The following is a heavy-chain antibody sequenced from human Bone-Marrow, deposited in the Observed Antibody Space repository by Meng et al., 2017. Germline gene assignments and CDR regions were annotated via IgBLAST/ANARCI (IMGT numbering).Heavy chain of an antibody. CDR2: IDAKTGRP. V-gene: IGHV7-4-1*02. CDR1: RYTFTNYA. Sequence: GDWMRKPGGSVEVSMDASRYTFTNYAMNGIQQAREKGLEWMGWIDAKTGRPTYAQGFRGRLVFSLDTSVSKTYLEISSLKADDTAVYYCTRDGYLDCSRTHCLDYWGKGTLVTVSS. D-gene: IGHD2-2*01. J-gene: IGHJ4*02. CDR3: TRDGYLDCSRTHCLDY.